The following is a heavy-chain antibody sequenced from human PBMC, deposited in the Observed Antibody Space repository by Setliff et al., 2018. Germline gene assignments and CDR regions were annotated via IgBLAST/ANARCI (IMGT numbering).Heavy chain of an antibody. J-gene: IGHJ4*02. CDR2: ISGGST. Sequence: PGGSLRLSCAASGFTVSSNEMSWVRQAPGKGLEWVSSISGGSTYYADSRKGRFTISRDNSKNTLHLQMNSLRAEDTAVYYCVKDSSGYFFDYWGQGILVTVSS. D-gene: IGHD3-22*01. V-gene: IGHV3-66*01. CDR3: VKDSSGYFFDY. CDR1: GFTVSSNE.